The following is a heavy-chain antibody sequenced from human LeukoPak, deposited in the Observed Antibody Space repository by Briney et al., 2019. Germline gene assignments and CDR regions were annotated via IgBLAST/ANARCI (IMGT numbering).Heavy chain of an antibody. Sequence: GRSLRLSCAASGLTFDDYAVHWVRQAPGKGLEWVSYISWNSATKGYADSVKGRFTISRDNAENSLHLQMNSLRPEDTALYYCAKGYNYNFDYWGQGTLVTVSS. CDR3: AKGYNYNFDY. V-gene: IGHV3-9*01. J-gene: IGHJ4*02. D-gene: IGHD5-24*01. CDR2: ISWNSATK. CDR1: GLTFDDYA.